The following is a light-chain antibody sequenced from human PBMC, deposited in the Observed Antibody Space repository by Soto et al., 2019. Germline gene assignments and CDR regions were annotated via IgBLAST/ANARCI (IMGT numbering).Light chain of an antibody. J-gene: IGLJ2*01. CDR2: EVS. V-gene: IGLV2-14*01. Sequence: QAVVTQPASVSGSPGQSITISCTGTSSDIGGYNYVSWYQHHPGKAPKLMIYEVSNRPSGDSNRFSGSKSGNTASLTISGLQAEDEADYYCSSYTSSSTVVFGGGTKLTVL. CDR1: SSDIGGYNY. CDR3: SSYTSSSTVV.